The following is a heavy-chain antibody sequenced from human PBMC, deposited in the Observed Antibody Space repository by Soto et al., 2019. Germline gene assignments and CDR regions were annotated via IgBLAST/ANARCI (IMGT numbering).Heavy chain of an antibody. CDR2: IYHSGRT. CDR3: ARLSSSWQEGLDY. D-gene: IGHD6-13*01. J-gene: IGHJ4*02. CDR1: GGSISSGGYS. Sequence: PSETLSLTCAVSGGSISSGGYSWSWIRQPPGKGLEWIGYIYHSGRTYYNPSLKSRVTISVDRSKNQFSLKLSSVTAADTAVYYCARLSSSWQEGLDYWGQGTLVTVSS. V-gene: IGHV4-30-2*01.